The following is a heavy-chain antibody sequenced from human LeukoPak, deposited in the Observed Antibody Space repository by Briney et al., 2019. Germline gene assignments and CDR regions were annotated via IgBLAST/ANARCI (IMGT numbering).Heavy chain of an antibody. CDR1: GGSISSSSNY. CDR3: ARLNNVGYSSGWYDY. J-gene: IGHJ4*02. V-gene: IGHV4-39*01. D-gene: IGHD6-19*01. CDR2: INYSGST. Sequence: SETLSLTCTVSGGSISSSSNYWGWIRQPPGKGLEWIGSINYSGSTYYNPSLKSRVTISVDTSKNQFSLKLTSVSAADTAVYYCARLNNVGYSSGWYDYWGQGTLVTVSS.